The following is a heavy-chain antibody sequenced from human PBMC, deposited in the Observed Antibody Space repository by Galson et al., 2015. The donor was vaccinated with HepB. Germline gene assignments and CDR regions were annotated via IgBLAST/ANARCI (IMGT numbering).Heavy chain of an antibody. CDR1: GFTFSNVW. J-gene: IGHJ6*02. CDR3: VRDRSDSSGFQWGYYYYDMDV. D-gene: IGHD3-22*01. V-gene: IGHV3-21*01. Sequence: SLRLSCAASGFTFSNVWMSWVRLAPGKGLQWVSSISHSSSYIYYAASVRGRFTISRDNAKNSLYLQMDSLRADDTAVYYCVRDRSDSSGFQWGYYYYDMDVWGQGTTVTVSS. CDR2: ISHSSSYI.